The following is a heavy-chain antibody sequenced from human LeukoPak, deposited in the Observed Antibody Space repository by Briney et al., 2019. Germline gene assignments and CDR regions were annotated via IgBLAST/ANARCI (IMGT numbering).Heavy chain of an antibody. V-gene: IGHV4-39*01. CDR1: GGSISSSSYY. J-gene: IGHJ5*02. D-gene: IGHD2-2*01. CDR2: IYYSGST. Sequence: ETLSLTCTVSGGSISSSSYYWGWIRQPPGKGLEWIGSIYYSGSTYYNPSLKSRVTISVDTSKNQFSLKLSSVTAADTAVYYCARQDIVVVPAAMYGSWFDPWGQGTLVTVSS. CDR3: ARQDIVVVPAAMYGSWFDP.